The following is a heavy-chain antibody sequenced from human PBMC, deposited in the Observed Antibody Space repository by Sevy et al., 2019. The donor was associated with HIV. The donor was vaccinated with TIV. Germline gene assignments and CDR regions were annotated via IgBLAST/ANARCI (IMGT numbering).Heavy chain of an antibody. J-gene: IGHJ4*02. CDR1: GGSISSSSYY. CDR3: ARPIVAGSYYRLDYFDY. V-gene: IGHV4-39*01. D-gene: IGHD3-10*01. CDR2: IYYSGST. Sequence: SETLSLTCTVSGGSISSSSYYWGWIRQPPGKGLEWIGSIYYSGSTYYNPSLKSRVTISVDTSKNQFSLKLGSVTAADTAVYYCARPIVAGSYYRLDYFDYWGQGTLVTVSS.